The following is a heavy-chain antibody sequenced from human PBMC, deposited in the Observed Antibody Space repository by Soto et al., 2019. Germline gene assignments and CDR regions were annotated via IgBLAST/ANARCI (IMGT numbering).Heavy chain of an antibody. Sequence: GGSLRLSCAASGFTFSSYAMSWVRQAPGKGLEWVSAISGSGGSTYYADSVKGRFTISRDNSKNTLYLQMNSLRAEDTAVYYCAKDLTPPRRNIVVVPAADASTPNYWGQGTLVTVSS. J-gene: IGHJ4*02. CDR3: AKDLTPPRRNIVVVPAADASTPNY. CDR2: ISGSGGST. CDR1: GFTFSSYA. D-gene: IGHD2-2*01. V-gene: IGHV3-23*01.